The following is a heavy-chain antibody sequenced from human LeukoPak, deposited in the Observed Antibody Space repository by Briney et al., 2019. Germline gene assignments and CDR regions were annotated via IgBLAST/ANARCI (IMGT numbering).Heavy chain of an antibody. J-gene: IGHJ5*02. CDR3: ARGGHYGSGNDFRFDP. CDR1: GGSISSYY. D-gene: IGHD3-10*01. V-gene: IGHV4-4*07. Sequence: SETLSLTCTVSGGSISSYYWSWIRQPAGKGLEWIGRIYTSGSTNYNPSLKSRVTISVDTSKNQFSLKLSSVTAADTAVYYCARGGHYGSGNDFRFDPWGQGTLVTVSS. CDR2: IYTSGST.